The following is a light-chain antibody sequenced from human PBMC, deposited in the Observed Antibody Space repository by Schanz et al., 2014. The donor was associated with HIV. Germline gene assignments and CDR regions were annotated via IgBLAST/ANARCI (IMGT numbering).Light chain of an antibody. CDR1: SSDVGGHNY. Sequence: QSALTQPASVSGSPGQSITISCSGASSDVGGHNYVSWYQQHPDKAPKLMIYDVNNRPSGVSNRFSGSKSGNTASLTNSGLQAEDEADYYCSSYSSSSTWVFGGGTQLTVL. CDR2: DVN. CDR3: SSYSSSSTWV. J-gene: IGLJ3*02. V-gene: IGLV2-14*01.